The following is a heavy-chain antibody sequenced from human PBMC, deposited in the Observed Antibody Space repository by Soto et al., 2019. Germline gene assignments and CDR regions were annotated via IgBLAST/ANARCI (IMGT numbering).Heavy chain of an antibody. Sequence: PSETLSLTCTVSGGSISSGGYYWSWIRQLPGKGLEWIGYIYYSGFTYYNPSLKSRVTISVDTSKNQFSLKLSSVTAADTAVYYCASRSDPADSSGYHYWAQRTLVTVSS. CDR1: GGSISSGGYY. CDR2: IYYSGFT. V-gene: IGHV4-31*03. J-gene: IGHJ4*02. CDR3: ASRSDPADSSGYHY. D-gene: IGHD3-22*01.